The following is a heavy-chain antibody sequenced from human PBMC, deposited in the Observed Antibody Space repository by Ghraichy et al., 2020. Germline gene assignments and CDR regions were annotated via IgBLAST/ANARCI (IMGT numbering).Heavy chain of an antibody. D-gene: IGHD3-10*01. CDR2: IYPGDSDT. J-gene: IGHJ4*02. V-gene: IGHV5-51*01. Sequence: GESLNISCKGSGYSFTSYWIGWVRQMPGKGLEWMGFIYPGDSDTRYSPSFQGQVTISADKSISTAYLQWSSLKASDTAMYYCARPIYGSGSYYNRRSGQQAYFDYWGQGTLVTVSS. CDR1: GYSFTSYW. CDR3: ARPIYGSGSYYNRRSGQQAYFDY.